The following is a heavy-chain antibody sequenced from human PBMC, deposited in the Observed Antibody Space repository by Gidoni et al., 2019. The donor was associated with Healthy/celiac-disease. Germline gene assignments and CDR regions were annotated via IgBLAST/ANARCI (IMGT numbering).Heavy chain of an antibody. CDR1: GGSIRSGGYY. CDR3: ARGPTYYDFWSGYSEYNWFDP. D-gene: IGHD3-3*01. J-gene: IGHJ5*02. V-gene: IGHV4-31*03. Sequence: QVHLQESGPGLVTPSQTLSLTCTVSGGSIRSGGYYWSWIRQHPGKGLEWIGYIYYSGSTYYNPSLKSRVTISVDTSKNQFSLKLSAVTAADTAVYYCARGPTYYDFWSGYSEYNWFDPWGQGTLVTVSS. CDR2: IYYSGST.